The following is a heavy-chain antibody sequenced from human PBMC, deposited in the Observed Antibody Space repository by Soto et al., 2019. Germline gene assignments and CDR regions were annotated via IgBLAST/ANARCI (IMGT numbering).Heavy chain of an antibody. D-gene: IGHD2-2*01. CDR1: SGSISSSNW. V-gene: IGHV4-4*02. Sequence: QVQLQESGPGLVKPSGTLSLTCAVSSGSISSSNWWSWVRQPPGKGLEWIGEIYHSGSTNYSPSLQSRVTISVDKSKNQFSLKLSSVTAADTAVYYCAKLYCSDTSCQAWGQGTLVTVSS. CDR3: AKLYCSDTSCQA. J-gene: IGHJ5*02. CDR2: IYHSGST.